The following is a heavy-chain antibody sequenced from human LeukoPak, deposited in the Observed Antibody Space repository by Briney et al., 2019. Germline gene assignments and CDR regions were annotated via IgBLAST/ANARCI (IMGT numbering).Heavy chain of an antibody. CDR3: ARRLSGYTFDY. CDR2: IYYSGST. Sequence: GSLRLSCAVSGLAVSSSYMSWVRQAPGKGLEWIGNIYYSGSTYYNPSLKSRVTISVDTSRNHFSLRLSSVTAADTAVYYCARRLSGYTFDYWGQGTLVTVSS. J-gene: IGHJ4*02. V-gene: IGHV4-39*01. CDR1: GLAVSSSY. D-gene: IGHD3-16*02.